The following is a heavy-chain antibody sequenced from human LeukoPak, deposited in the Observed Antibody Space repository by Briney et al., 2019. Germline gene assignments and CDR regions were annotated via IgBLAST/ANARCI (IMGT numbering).Heavy chain of an antibody. V-gene: IGHV4-59*01. CDR2: IYYSGST. Sequence: SETLSLTCNISGGSIGSYYWSWIRQSPGMGLEWIGYIYYSGSTNYNPSLKSRVIISVDTSKNQFSLNLSSVTAADTAVYYCARKRAYSGPHNAAFDIWGQGTMVTVSS. J-gene: IGHJ3*02. CDR1: GGSIGSYY. CDR3: ARKRAYSGPHNAAFDI. D-gene: IGHD1-26*01.